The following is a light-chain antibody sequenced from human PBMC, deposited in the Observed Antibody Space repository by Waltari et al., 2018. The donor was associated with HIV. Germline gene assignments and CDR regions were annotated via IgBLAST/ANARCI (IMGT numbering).Light chain of an antibody. Sequence: QSVLTQPPSVSAAPGQKVTISCSGSTSNIGNTYLSWYQRLPGTAPKLLIYDNRERPSGIPDRFSGSKSGTSATLGITGLQTGDEADYYCGTWDSSLSAVVFGTGTKVTVL. J-gene: IGLJ1*01. CDR2: DNR. CDR3: GTWDSSLSAVV. V-gene: IGLV1-51*01. CDR1: TSNIGNTY.